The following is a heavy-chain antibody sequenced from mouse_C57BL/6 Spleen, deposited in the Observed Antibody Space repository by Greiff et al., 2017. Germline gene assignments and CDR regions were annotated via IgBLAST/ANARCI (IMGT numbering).Heavy chain of an antibody. CDR2: IDPSDSYT. CDR1: GYTFTSYW. Sequence: QVQLKQPGAELVMPGASVKLSCKASGYTFTSYWMHWVKQRPGQGLEWIGEIDPSDSYTNYNQKFKGKSTLTVDKSSSTAYMQLSSLTSEDSAVYYGARNYDLKSPFAYWGQGTLVTVSA. D-gene: IGHD2-4*01. CDR3: ARNYDLKSPFAY. V-gene: IGHV1-69*01. J-gene: IGHJ3*01.